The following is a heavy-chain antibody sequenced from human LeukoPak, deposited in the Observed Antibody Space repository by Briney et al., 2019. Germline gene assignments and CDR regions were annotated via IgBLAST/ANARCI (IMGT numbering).Heavy chain of an antibody. D-gene: IGHD3-16*02. CDR1: GFTFSDYY. J-gene: IGHJ3*02. V-gene: IGHV3-11*04. CDR2: ISSSGSTM. Sequence: GGSLRLSCAASGFTFSDYYMSWIRQAPGKGLEWVSYISSSGSTMYYADSVKGRFAISRDNAKNSLYLQMNSLRAEDTAVYYCARVPAGVIGMKDAFDIWGQGTMVTVSS. CDR3: ARVPAGVIGMKDAFDI.